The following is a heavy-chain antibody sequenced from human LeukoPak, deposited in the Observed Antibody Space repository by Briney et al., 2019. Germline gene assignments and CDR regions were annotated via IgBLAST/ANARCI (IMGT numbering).Heavy chain of an antibody. CDR1: GGTFSSYA. D-gene: IGHD6-19*01. Sequence: ASVKVSCKASGGTFSSYAISWVRQAPGQGLEWMGWINPNTGGTNYAQKFQGRVTMTRDTTISTAYMKLSRLTSDDTAVYYCASYPRYSSSPPFDYWGQGTLVTVSS. CDR2: INPNTGGT. CDR3: ASYPRYSSSPPFDY. J-gene: IGHJ4*02. V-gene: IGHV1-2*02.